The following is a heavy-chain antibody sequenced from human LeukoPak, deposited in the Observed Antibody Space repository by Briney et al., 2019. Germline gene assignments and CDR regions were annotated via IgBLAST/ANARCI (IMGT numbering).Heavy chain of an antibody. V-gene: IGHV3-23*01. CDR1: GFTFSSYA. CDR3: AKERRSSGTRGPFDY. Sequence: TGGSLGLSCAASGFTFSSYAMTWVRQAPGKGLEWVSTISGSGGSTYYADSVKGRFTISRDNSKNTLYLQMNSLRAEDTAVYYCAKERRSSGTRGPFDYWGQGTLVTVSS. D-gene: IGHD6-19*01. J-gene: IGHJ4*02. CDR2: ISGSGGST.